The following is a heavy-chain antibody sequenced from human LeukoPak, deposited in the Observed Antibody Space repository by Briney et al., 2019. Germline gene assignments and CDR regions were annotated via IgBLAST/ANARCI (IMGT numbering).Heavy chain of an antibody. J-gene: IGHJ4*02. Sequence: SVKVSCKGSGGTFSSYAISWVRQAPGQGLEWMGGIIPIFGTANYAQKFQGRVTITADESTSTAYMELSSLRSEDTAVYYCASSPFPYYYDSSGYYDYFDYWGQGTLVTVSS. CDR3: ASSPFPYYYDSSGYYDYFDY. CDR1: GGTFSSYA. V-gene: IGHV1-69*01. CDR2: IIPIFGTA. D-gene: IGHD3-22*01.